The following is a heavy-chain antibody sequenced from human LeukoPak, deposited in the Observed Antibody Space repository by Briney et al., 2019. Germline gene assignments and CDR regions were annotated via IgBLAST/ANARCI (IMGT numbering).Heavy chain of an antibody. CDR1: GGSISSYY. CDR3: ARDRVGGYTYAFDI. CDR2: IYYSGST. V-gene: IGHV4-59*01. J-gene: IGHJ3*02. D-gene: IGHD6-13*01. Sequence: SETLSLTCTVSGGSISSYYWSWIRQPPGKGLEWIGYIYYSGSTNYNPSLKSRVTISVDTSKNQFSLKLSSVTAADTAVYYCARDRVGGYTYAFDIWGQGTMVTVSS.